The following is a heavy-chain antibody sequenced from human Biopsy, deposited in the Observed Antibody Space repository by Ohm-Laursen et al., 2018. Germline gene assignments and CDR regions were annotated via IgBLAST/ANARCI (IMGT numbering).Heavy chain of an antibody. V-gene: IGHV4-34*01. Sequence: TLSLTCAVYGGSFSGYYWSWIRQPPGKGLEWIGEINHSGSTNYNPSLKSRFTISVDTSKNQFSLKLSSVTAADTAVYYCARGRLRAVARFGYWGQGTLVTVSS. CDR1: GGSFSGYY. CDR3: ARGRLRAVARFGY. D-gene: IGHD6-19*01. CDR2: INHSGST. J-gene: IGHJ4*02.